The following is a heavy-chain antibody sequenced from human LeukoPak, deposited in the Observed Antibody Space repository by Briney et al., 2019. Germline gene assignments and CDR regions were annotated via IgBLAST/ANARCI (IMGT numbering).Heavy chain of an antibody. V-gene: IGHV5-51*01. CDR2: IYPGDSDT. Sequence: GESLKISCKGSGYSFTSYWIGWVRQMPGKGLEWMGIIYPGDSDTTYSSSFQGQVTISADKSISTAYLQWSSLKASDTAMYYCARSREQWLVTPNWFDPWGQGTLVTVSS. J-gene: IGHJ5*02. D-gene: IGHD6-19*01. CDR1: GYSFTSYW. CDR3: ARSREQWLVTPNWFDP.